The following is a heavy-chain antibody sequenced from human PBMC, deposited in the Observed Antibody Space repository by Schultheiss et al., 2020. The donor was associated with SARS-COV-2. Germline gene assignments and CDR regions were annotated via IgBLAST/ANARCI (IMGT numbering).Heavy chain of an antibody. Sequence: SVKVSCEASGYTFTNYGISWVRQAPGQGLEWMGWIIPIFGTANYAQKFQGRVTITADESTSTAYMELSSLRSEDTAVYYCASLVRDGRITQWWGGADYYGMDVWGQGTTVTVSS. J-gene: IGHJ6*02. CDR2: IIPIFGTA. CDR3: ASLVRDGRITQWWGGADYYGMDV. D-gene: IGHD2-15*01. V-gene: IGHV1-69*13. CDR1: GYTFTNYG.